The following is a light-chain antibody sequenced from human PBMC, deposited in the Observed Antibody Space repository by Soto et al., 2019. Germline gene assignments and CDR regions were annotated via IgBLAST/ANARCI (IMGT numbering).Light chain of an antibody. CDR3: LQLYNFSWT. Sequence: AIQLTQSPSSLSASVGDRVTISCRASQGIGNDLAWYQQKPGKAPRLLIFAASNLQSGVPSRFSGSGSGTDFTLTISRLQPEDFATYDCLQLYNFSWTFGQGTKVEI. J-gene: IGKJ1*01. CDR2: AAS. V-gene: IGKV1-6*01. CDR1: QGIGND.